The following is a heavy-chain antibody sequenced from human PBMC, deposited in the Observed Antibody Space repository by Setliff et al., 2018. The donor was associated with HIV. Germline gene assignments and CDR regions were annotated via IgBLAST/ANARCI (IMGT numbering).Heavy chain of an antibody. CDR3: ASIELAAMVPVDY. J-gene: IGHJ4*02. CDR1: GFTFSRYA. CDR2: ISGSGGST. Sequence: GGSLRLSCAASGFTFSRYAMSWVRQAPGKGLEWVSSISGSGGSTYYAESVKGRFTISRDNSKNTLYLQMNSLRPEDTAVYYCASIELAAMVPVDYWGQGTLVTVSS. D-gene: IGHD5-18*01. V-gene: IGHV3-23*01.